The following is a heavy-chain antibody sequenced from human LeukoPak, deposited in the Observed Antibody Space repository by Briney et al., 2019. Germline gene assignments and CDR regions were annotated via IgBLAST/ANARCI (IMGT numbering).Heavy chain of an antibody. Sequence: GGSLRLSCAASGFTFSTYTMNWVRQAPGKGLEWVSSISSSGTYIYYADAVKGRFTISRDNAKNSLYLQMNSLRAEDTAVYYCARESDDGGSCLGGYWGQGSLVTVSS. CDR3: ARESDDGGSCLGGY. V-gene: IGHV3-21*01. J-gene: IGHJ4*02. D-gene: IGHD2-15*01. CDR2: ISSSGTYI. CDR1: GFTFSTYT.